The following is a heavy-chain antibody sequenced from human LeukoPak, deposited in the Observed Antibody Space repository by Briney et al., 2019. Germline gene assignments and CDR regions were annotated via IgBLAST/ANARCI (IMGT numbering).Heavy chain of an antibody. Sequence: SETLSLTCAVYGGFFSVYYWRWVRQPPGKGREWGGEVNDSGGNHYNPSLKRRVTISVDMPKNQFSLKLSSVTHGDTAVYYCARGRPTCVFVSDYVVDYWGQGTLVTVSS. CDR2: VNDSGGN. J-gene: IGHJ4*02. CDR3: ARGRPTCVFVSDYVVDY. CDR1: GGFFSVYY. V-gene: IGHV4-34*01. D-gene: IGHD1-26*01.